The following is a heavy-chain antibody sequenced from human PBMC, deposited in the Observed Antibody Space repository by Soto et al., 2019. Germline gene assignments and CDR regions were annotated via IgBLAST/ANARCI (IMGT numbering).Heavy chain of an antibody. Sequence: EVQLLESGGGLVPPGGSLRLSCAASGFTFSSYTMNWVRQAPGKGLEWVSAITSSGGTTYYADSVKGRFTVSRDNSENTLYLQMNSLRAEDTAEYYCAKDRGGRAIFGVVIIDGMDVWGQGTTVIVSS. J-gene: IGHJ6*02. D-gene: IGHD3-3*01. CDR2: ITSSGGTT. CDR3: AKDRGGRAIFGVVIIDGMDV. V-gene: IGHV3-23*01. CDR1: GFTFSSYT.